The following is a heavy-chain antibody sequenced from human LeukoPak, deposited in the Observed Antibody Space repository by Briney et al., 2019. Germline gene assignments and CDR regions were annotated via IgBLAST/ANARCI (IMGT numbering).Heavy chain of an antibody. D-gene: IGHD3-22*01. CDR3: AREVNYYDSSGYFDY. J-gene: IGHJ4*02. V-gene: IGHV4-59*01. CDR1: GGSITGYY. Sequence: PSETLSLTCTVSGGSITGYYWSWIRQPPGKGLEWIGYVYYSESTNYNPSLKSRVTISVDTSKNQFSLKLSSVTAADTAVYYCAREVNYYDSSGYFDYWGQGTLVTVSS. CDR2: VYYSEST.